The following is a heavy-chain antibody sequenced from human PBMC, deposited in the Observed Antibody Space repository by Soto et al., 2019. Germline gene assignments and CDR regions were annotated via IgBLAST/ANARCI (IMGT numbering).Heavy chain of an antibody. Sequence: QVQLVESGGGVVQPGRSLRLSCAASGFTFSSYAMHWVRQAPGKGLEWVAVISYDGSNKYYADSVKGRFTISRDNSKNTLYLQMNGLRAEDTAVYYCARDQYYDYVWGSFGGHFDYWGQGTLVTVSS. CDR1: GFTFSSYA. V-gene: IGHV3-30-3*01. J-gene: IGHJ4*02. CDR3: ARDQYYDYVWGSFGGHFDY. CDR2: ISYDGSNK. D-gene: IGHD3-16*01.